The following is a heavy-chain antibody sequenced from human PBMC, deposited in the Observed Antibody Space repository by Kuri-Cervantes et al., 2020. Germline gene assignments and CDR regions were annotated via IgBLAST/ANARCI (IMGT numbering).Heavy chain of an antibody. D-gene: IGHD6-19*01. Sequence: ASVKVSCKASGYTFTTYSIHWVRQAPGQRLEWMGWINAGNGNTKYSQKFQGRVTITRDTSASTAYMELSSLRSEDTAVYYCGTGYSSGWYVYWGQGTLVTVSS. V-gene: IGHV1-3*01. CDR1: GYTFTTYS. CDR2: INAGNGNT. J-gene: IGHJ4*02. CDR3: GTGYSSGWYVY.